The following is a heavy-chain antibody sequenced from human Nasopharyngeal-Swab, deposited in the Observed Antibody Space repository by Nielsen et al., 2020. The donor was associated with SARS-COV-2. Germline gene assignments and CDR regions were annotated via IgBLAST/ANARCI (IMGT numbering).Heavy chain of an antibody. Sequence: SQTLSLTCAVSGGSISSGGYSWSWIRQPPGKGLEWIGYIYHSGSTYCNPSLKSRVTISVDRSKNQFSLKLSSVTAADTAVYYCARGSGSANFDYWGQGTLVTVSS. CDR3: ARGSGSANFDY. D-gene: IGHD3-10*01. J-gene: IGHJ4*02. CDR1: GGSISSGGYS. V-gene: IGHV4-30-2*01. CDR2: IYHSGST.